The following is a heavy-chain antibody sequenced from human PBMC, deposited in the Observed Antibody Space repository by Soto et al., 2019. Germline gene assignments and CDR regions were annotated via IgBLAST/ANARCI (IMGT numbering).Heavy chain of an antibody. V-gene: IGHV3-23*01. CDR2: ISGSGGST. J-gene: IGHJ6*02. Sequence: EVQLLESGGGLVQPGGSLRLSCAASGFTFSSYAMSWVRQAPGKGLEWVSAISGSGGSTYYADSVKGRFTISRDNSKNTLYLQMNSLRAEDTAVYYCAKSDGDLQRSYYGMDVWGQGTTVTVSS. CDR3: AKSDGDLQRSYYGMDV. CDR1: GFTFSSYA. D-gene: IGHD4-17*01.